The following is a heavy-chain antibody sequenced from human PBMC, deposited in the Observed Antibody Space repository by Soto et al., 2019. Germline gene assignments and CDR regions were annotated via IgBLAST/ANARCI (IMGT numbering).Heavy chain of an antibody. CDR1: GFTFNTYA. J-gene: IGHJ4*02. V-gene: IGHV3-30*03. Sequence: QVQLVESGGGVGQPGTSLRLSCAASGFTFNTYAMHWVRQAPGKGLEWVAVISSDGSVKFYADSVKGRFTISRDNSKNTLYLQMNSLRTEDTAVYYCARKEGYCYVGSCSGDYWGQGTLVTVSS. D-gene: IGHD2-15*01. CDR3: ARKEGYCYVGSCSGDY. CDR2: ISSDGSVK.